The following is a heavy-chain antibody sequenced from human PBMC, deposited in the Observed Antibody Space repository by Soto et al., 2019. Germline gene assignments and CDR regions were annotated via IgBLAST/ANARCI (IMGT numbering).Heavy chain of an antibody. CDR1: GFTFSSYA. CDR2: ISGSGGST. V-gene: IGHV3-23*01. CDR3: AKGESFGGVIVIGDAFDI. D-gene: IGHD3-16*02. Sequence: ESGGGLVQPGGSLRLSCAASGFTFSSYAMSWVRQAPGKGLEWVSAISGSGGSTYYADSVKGRFTISRDNSKNTLYLQMNSLRAEDTAVYYCAKGESFGGVIVIGDAFDIWGQGTMVTVSS. J-gene: IGHJ3*02.